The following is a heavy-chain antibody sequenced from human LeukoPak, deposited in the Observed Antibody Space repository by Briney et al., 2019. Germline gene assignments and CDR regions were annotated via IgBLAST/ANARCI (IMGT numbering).Heavy chain of an antibody. CDR1: GFSFSNYG. D-gene: IGHD2-15*01. CDR2: ISHDGSNI. CDR3: AKRGVRNGGICYPNFFDY. V-gene: IGHV3-30*18. Sequence: GRSLRLSCAASGFSFSNYGMHWVRQAPGKGLEWVALISHDGSNIYYVDSVKGRFTISRDNSKNTLYLQMSSLRIEDTAVYYCAKRGVRNGGICYPNFFDYWGQGTLVTVSS. J-gene: IGHJ4*02.